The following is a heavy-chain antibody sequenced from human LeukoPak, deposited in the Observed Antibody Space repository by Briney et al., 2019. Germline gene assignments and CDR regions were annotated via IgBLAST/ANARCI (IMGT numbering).Heavy chain of an antibody. CDR2: IYTSGST. J-gene: IGHJ4*02. CDR1: GGSFSGYY. V-gene: IGHV4-4*07. D-gene: IGHD4-17*01. Sequence: PSETLSLTCAVYGGSFSGYYWSWIRQPAGKGLEWIGRIYTSGSTNYNPSLKSRVTMSVDTSKNQFSLKLSSVTAADTAVYYCARDIGGEGGEYYFDYWGQGTLVTVSS. CDR3: ARDIGGEGGEYYFDY.